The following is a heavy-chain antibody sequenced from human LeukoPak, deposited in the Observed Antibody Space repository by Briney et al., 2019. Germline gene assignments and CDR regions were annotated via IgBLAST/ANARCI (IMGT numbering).Heavy chain of an antibody. CDR1: GDSINSYY. CDR3: ARGRWLPNAFDI. V-gene: IGHV4-59*01. J-gene: IGHJ3*02. Sequence: SETLSLTCTVSGDSINSYYWNWIRQPPGKGLEWIGYIYYSGRTDYNPSLQSRVTISVDTSKHQFSMKLKSATAADTAVYFCARGRWLPNAFDIWGQGTMATVFS. D-gene: IGHD5-24*01. CDR2: IYYSGRT.